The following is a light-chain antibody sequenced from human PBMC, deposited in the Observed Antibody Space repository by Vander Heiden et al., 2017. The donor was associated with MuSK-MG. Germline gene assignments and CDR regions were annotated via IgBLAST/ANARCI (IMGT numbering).Light chain of an antibody. J-gene: IGLJ1*01. CDR3: CSYAGSGKYV. CDR1: TSDVGTYNL. Sequence: QSALTQPASVTGSPGQSITISCTGATSDVGTYNLVSWYQQHPGKVPKFIIYDVSKRPSGVSDRFSASKSGNTASLTISGLQPEDEADYYCCSYAGSGKYVFGTGTTVTVL. V-gene: IGLV2-23*02. CDR2: DVS.